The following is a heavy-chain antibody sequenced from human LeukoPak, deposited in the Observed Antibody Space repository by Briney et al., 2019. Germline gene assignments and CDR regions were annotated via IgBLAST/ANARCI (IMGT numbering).Heavy chain of an antibody. CDR2: INPSGST. V-gene: IGHV4-34*01. Sequence: PSETLCLTCAVYGGSFSGYYCTWVRQPPGKGLEWIGGINPSGSTNYNPSLKSRVTISLDTSKNQFSLKLSSVTAADTAVYYCARGRGELRKNWFDPWGQGTLVTVSS. J-gene: IGHJ5*02. D-gene: IGHD1-7*01. CDR1: GGSFSGYY. CDR3: ARGRGELRKNWFDP.